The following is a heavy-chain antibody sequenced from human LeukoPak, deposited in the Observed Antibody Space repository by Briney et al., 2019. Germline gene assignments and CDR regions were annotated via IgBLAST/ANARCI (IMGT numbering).Heavy chain of an antibody. J-gene: IGHJ5*02. V-gene: IGHV4-59*08. CDR2: IYYSGST. Sequence: SETLSLTCTVSGGSISSYYWSWIRQPPGKGLEWIGYIYYSGSTNYNPSLKSRVTISVDTSKYQFSLKLSSVTAADTAVYYCARHGLRWPPTGFDPWGQGTLVTVSS. CDR1: GGSISSYY. CDR3: ARHGLRWPPTGFDP. D-gene: IGHD4-23*01.